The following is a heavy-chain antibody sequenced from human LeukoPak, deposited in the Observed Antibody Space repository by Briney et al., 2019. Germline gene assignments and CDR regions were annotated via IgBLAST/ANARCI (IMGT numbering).Heavy chain of an antibody. D-gene: IGHD6-19*01. CDR3: ARGPPFGSGWSQNYFDH. V-gene: IGHV3-30*04. Sequence: PGRSLRLSCAPSGFTFDDFAMHWVRQAPGKGLEWVALISYDGGNIYCADSVQGRFTISRDNSKKMLFLQMSSLRPEDTAVYYCARGPPFGSGWSQNYFDHWGQGTLVTVSS. CDR1: GFTFDDFA. J-gene: IGHJ4*02. CDR2: ISYDGGNI.